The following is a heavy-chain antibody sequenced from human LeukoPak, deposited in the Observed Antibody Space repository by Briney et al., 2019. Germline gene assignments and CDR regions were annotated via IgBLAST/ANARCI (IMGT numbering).Heavy chain of an antibody. CDR1: GGSISSSSYY. CDR3: ASTGYSSSNAFDL. J-gene: IGHJ3*01. CDR2: IYYSGST. V-gene: IGHV4-39*07. D-gene: IGHD6-13*01. Sequence: PSETLSLTCTVSGGSISSSSYYWGWIRQPPGKGLEWIGSIYYSGSTYYNPSLKSRVTISVDTSKNQFSLKVSSVTAADTAVYFCASTGYSSSNAFDLWGQGTMVTVSS.